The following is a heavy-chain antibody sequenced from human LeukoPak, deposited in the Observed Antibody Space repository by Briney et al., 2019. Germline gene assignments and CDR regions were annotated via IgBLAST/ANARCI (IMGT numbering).Heavy chain of an antibody. CDR2: INHSGST. CDR1: GGSFSGYY. Sequence: SETLSLTCAVYGGSFSGYYWSWIRQPPGKGLEWIGEINHSGSTNYNPSLKSRVTISVDTSKNQFSLKLSSVTAADTAVYYCARGVSNCSSTSCYYFDYWGQGTLVTVSS. D-gene: IGHD2-2*01. V-gene: IGHV4-34*01. J-gene: IGHJ4*02. CDR3: ARGVSNCSSTSCYYFDY.